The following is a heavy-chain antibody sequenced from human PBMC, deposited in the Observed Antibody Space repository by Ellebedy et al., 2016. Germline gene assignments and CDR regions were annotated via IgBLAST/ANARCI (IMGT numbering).Heavy chain of an antibody. V-gene: IGHV1-3*01. D-gene: IGHD2-15*01. J-gene: IGHJ4*02. CDR1: RYTFTSYT. CDR2: INAGNGNT. CDR3: ARERRWFDY. Sequence: ASVKVSXKASRYTFTSYTIHWVRQAPGQRLEWMGWINAGNGNTRYSQNFQGRVTITRDTSASTAYMELSSLRSEDTAVYYCARERRWFDYWGQGTLVTVSS.